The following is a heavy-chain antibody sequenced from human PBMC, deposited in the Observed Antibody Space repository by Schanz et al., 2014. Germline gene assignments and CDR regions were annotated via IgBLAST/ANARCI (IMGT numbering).Heavy chain of an antibody. CDR1: GFTFSSYG. D-gene: IGHD6-19*01. CDR2: IWYDGSNK. J-gene: IGHJ4*02. Sequence: VHLVESGGGVVQPGRSLRLSCAASGFTFSSYGMHWVRQAPGKGLEWVAVIWYDGSNKYYADSVKGRFTISRDNAKSSLYLQMNSLRVEDTAVYYCAASSGWHPSTDYWGQGTLVTVSS. V-gene: IGHV3-33*03. CDR3: AASSGWHPSTDY.